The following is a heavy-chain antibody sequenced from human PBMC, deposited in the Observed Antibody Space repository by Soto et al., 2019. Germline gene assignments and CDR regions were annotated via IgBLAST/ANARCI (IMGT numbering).Heavy chain of an antibody. CDR2: INHSGST. J-gene: IGHJ6*03. V-gene: IGHV4-34*01. D-gene: IGHD2-15*01. CDR1: GGSFSGYY. CDR3: ARAVVVVAATHVGYYYYYMDV. Sequence: QVQLQQWGAGLLKPSETLSLTCAVYGGSFSGYYWSWIRQPPGKGLEWIGEINHSGSTNYNPSLKRRVTISVDTSKNQFSLKLSSVTAADTAVYYCARAVVVVAATHVGYYYYYMDVWGKGTTVTVSS.